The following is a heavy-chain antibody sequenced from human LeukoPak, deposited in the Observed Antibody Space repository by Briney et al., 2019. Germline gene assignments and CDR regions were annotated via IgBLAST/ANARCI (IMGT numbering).Heavy chain of an antibody. CDR3: ARNYRGGDY. CDR1: GFTFSSYE. V-gene: IGHV3-48*03. CDR2: ISSGSTI. Sequence: GGSLRLSCAASGFTFSSYEMNWVRQAPGKGLEWVSYISSGSTIYYADSVKGRFTISRDNAKNSLYLQMNSLRAEDTAVYYCARNYRGGDYWGQGTLVTVSS. D-gene: IGHD1-7*01. J-gene: IGHJ4*02.